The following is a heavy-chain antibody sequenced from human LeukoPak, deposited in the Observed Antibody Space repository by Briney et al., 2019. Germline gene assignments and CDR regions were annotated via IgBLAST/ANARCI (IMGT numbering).Heavy chain of an antibody. V-gene: IGHV3-21*01. J-gene: IGHJ4*02. D-gene: IGHD2-21*02. CDR1: GFTFTSYY. CDR2: IDSSSTHI. CDR3: ARGVSYRVVVTATDFDY. Sequence: PGGSLRLSCEASGFTFTSYYMNWVRQAPGRGLEWVSSIDSSSTHIYYADSVKGRFTISRDNAKNSLYLQMNSLRAEDTAVYYCARGVSYRVVVTATDFDYWGQGTLVTVSS.